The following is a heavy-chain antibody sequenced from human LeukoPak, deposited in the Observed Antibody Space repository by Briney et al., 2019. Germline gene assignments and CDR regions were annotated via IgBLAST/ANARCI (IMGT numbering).Heavy chain of an antibody. CDR1: GFTFSDYY. D-gene: IGHD3-22*01. CDR3: ARDYYYDSSGYYPGY. CDR2: ISSSGSTI. Sequence: GGSLRLSCAASGFTFSDYYMSWIRQASGKGLEWVSYISSSGSTIYYADSVKGRFTISRDNAKNSLYLQMNSLRAEDTAVYYCARDYYYDSSGYYPGYWGQGTLVTVSS. V-gene: IGHV3-11*04. J-gene: IGHJ4*02.